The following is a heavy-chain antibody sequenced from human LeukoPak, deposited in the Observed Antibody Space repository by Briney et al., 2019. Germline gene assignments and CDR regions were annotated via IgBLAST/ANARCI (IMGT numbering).Heavy chain of an antibody. CDR1: GGSISSGGYY. CDR2: IYYSGST. CDR3: ARLDPHRYCSGGSCYYFDY. V-gene: IGHV4-31*03. J-gene: IGHJ4*02. Sequence: SQTLSLTCTVSGGSISSGGYYWSWIRQHPGKGLEWIGYIYYSGSTNYNPSLKSRVTISVDTSKNQFSLKLSSVTAADTAVYYCARLDPHRYCSGGSCYYFDYWGQGTLVTVSS. D-gene: IGHD2-15*01.